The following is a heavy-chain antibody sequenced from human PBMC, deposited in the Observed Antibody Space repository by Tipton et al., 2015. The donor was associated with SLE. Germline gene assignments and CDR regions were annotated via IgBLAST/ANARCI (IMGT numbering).Heavy chain of an antibody. Sequence: SLRLSCAASGFTFSSYWMHWVRQAPEKGLVWVSRINSDGSSTSYADSVKGRFTISRDNAKNTLYLQMNSLRAEDTAVYYCARAPYSSGPTGAFDIWGQGTMVTVSS. J-gene: IGHJ3*02. CDR3: ARAPYSSGPTGAFDI. D-gene: IGHD6-19*01. V-gene: IGHV3-74*01. CDR2: INSDGSST. CDR1: GFTFSSYW.